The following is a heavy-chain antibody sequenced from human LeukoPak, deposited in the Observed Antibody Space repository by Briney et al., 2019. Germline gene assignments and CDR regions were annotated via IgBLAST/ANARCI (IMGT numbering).Heavy chain of an antibody. CDR1: GYSFISYW. Sequence: GESLKISCKGSGYSFISYWIGWVRQMPGKGLEWMGIIYPGDSDTRYSPSFQGQVTISADKSISTAYLQWSSLKASDTAMYYCARHHGATVATPGYDYWGQGTLVTVSS. CDR2: IYPGDSDT. D-gene: IGHD4-23*01. CDR3: ARHHGATVATPGYDY. V-gene: IGHV5-51*01. J-gene: IGHJ4*02.